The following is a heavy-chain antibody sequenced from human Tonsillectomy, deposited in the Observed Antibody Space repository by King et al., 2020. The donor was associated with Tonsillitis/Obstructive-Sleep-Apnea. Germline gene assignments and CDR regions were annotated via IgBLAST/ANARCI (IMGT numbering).Heavy chain of an antibody. CDR1: GFTLSNYG. CDR2: IWYDENNK. Sequence: VQLVESGGGVVQPGRSLRLSCAASGFTLSNYGMHWVRQAPGKGLEWVAVIWYDENNKYYADSVKGRFTIPRDNSKNTLYLQMNSLRAEDTGVYYCARDVFNAFDLLGQGTMVTVSS. V-gene: IGHV3-33*01. J-gene: IGHJ3*01. CDR3: ARDVFNAFDL.